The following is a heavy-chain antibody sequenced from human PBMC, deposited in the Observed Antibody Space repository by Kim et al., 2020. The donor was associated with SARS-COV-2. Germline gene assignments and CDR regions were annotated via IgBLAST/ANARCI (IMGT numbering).Heavy chain of an antibody. Sequence: GGSLRLSCAASGFTFSNAWMSWVRQAPGKGLEWVGRIKSKTDGGTTDYAAPVKGRFTISRDDSKNTLYLQMNSLKTEDTAVYYCTTDPLLLDPVAGTCHWGQGTLVTVSS. J-gene: IGHJ4*02. V-gene: IGHV3-15*01. CDR3: TTDPLLLDPVAGTCH. CDR1: GFTFSNAW. D-gene: IGHD2-15*01. CDR2: IKSKTDGGTT.